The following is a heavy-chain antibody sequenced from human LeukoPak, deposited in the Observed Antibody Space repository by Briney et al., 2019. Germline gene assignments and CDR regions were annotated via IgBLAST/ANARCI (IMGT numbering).Heavy chain of an antibody. J-gene: IGHJ4*02. CDR2: VYHRGST. CDR1: LYSIMSTFY. CDR3: ARVSDDEHGGNSGSIYFES. Sequence: SETLSLTRSLSLYSIMSTFYWGWIRQSPGKGLEWFANVYHRGSTYSNPSIRSRVTISVDTSKNHFSLKQSSVTAADTAVYYCARVSDDEHGGNSGSIYFESWGQGTVVTVSS. V-gene: IGHV4-38-2*02. D-gene: IGHD4-23*01.